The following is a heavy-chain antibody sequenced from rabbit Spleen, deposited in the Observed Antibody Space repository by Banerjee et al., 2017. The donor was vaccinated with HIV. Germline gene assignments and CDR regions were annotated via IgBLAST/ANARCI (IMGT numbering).Heavy chain of an antibody. CDR3: ARGLTGIIGWNFYL. V-gene: IGHV1S45*01. Sequence: QEQLVESGGGLVKPEGSLTLTCKASGFSFSDRDVMCWVRQAPGKGLQWIACINSYTGKPVYATWAKGRFTISRTSSTTVTLQMTSLTAADTAAYFCARGLTGIIGWNFYLWGPGTLVTVS. CDR1: GFSFSDRDV. D-gene: IGHD1-1*01. CDR2: INSYTGKP. J-gene: IGHJ6*01.